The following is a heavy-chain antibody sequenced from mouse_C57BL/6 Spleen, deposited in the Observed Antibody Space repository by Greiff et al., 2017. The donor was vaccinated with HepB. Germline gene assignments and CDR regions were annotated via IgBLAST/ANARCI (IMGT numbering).Heavy chain of an antibody. Sequence: ESGPGMVKPSQSLSLTCTVTGYSITSGYDWHWIRHFPGNKLEWMGYISYSGSTNYNPSLKSRISITHDTSKNHFFLKLNSVTTEDTATYYCARGRTGSFAYWGQGTLVTVSA. CDR2: ISYSGST. D-gene: IGHD4-1*01. CDR3: ARGRTGSFAY. V-gene: IGHV3-1*01. CDR1: GYSITSGYD. J-gene: IGHJ3*01.